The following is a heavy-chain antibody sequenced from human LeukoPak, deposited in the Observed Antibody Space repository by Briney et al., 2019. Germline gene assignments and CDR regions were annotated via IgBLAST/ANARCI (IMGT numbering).Heavy chain of an antibody. CDR3: AKGLYDSSGYSADAFDI. J-gene: IGHJ3*02. V-gene: IGHV3-21*04. CDR1: GFTFSSYS. CDR2: ISSSSTYI. D-gene: IGHD3-22*01. Sequence: PGGSLRLSCAASGFTFSSYSMNWVRQAPGKGLEWVSSISSSSTYIYYADSVKGRFTISRDNSKNTLYLQMNSLRAEDTAVYYCAKGLYDSSGYSADAFDIWGQGTMVTVSS.